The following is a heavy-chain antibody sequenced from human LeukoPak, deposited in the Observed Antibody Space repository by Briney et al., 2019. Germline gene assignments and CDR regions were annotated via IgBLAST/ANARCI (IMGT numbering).Heavy chain of an antibody. CDR3: TRGGHDYGGSFDP. CDR1: GASIASGSYH. J-gene: IGHJ5*02. D-gene: IGHD4-23*01. CDR2: ISAGGRT. Sequence: SETPSLTCAISGASIASGSYHWDWIRQPAGSRPEYIGRISAGGRTNYNPSLKSRLTISMDTSKNHVSLRLSSVTAADTALYYCTRGGHDYGGSFDPWGQGILVTVSS. V-gene: IGHV4-61*02.